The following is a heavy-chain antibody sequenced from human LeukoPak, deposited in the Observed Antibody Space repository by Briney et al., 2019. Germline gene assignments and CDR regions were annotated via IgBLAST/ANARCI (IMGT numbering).Heavy chain of an antibody. D-gene: IGHD1-26*01. CDR3: AVGLVGADDAFDI. J-gene: IGHJ3*02. Sequence: ASVKVSCKASGYTFTGYYMHWVRQALGQGLEWMGWINPNSGGTNYAQKFQGRVTMTRDTSISTAYMELSRLRSDDTAVYYCAVGLVGADDAFDIWGQGTMVTVSS. CDR2: INPNSGGT. V-gene: IGHV1-2*02. CDR1: GYTFTGYY.